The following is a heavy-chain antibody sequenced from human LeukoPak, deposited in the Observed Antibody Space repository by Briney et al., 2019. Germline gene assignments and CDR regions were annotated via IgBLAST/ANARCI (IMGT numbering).Heavy chain of an antibody. CDR2: IRYDGSNK. Sequence: GGSLRLSCAASGFTFSSYGMHWVRQAPGKGLEWVAFIRYDGSNKYYADSVKGRFTISRDNSKNTLYLQMNSLRAEDTAVYYCAKVIVVVPAAIFDYYYYMDVWGKGTTVTVSS. V-gene: IGHV3-30*02. CDR3: AKVIVVVPAAIFDYYYYMDV. D-gene: IGHD2-2*01. CDR1: GFTFSSYG. J-gene: IGHJ6*03.